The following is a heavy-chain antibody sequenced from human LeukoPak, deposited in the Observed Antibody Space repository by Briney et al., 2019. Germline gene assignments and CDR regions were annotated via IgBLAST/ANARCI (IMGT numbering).Heavy chain of an antibody. Sequence: PGGSLRLSCAASGFSFSAYWMTWVRQAPGTGLEWVANINPDGSETYYVDPVKGRFSISRDNAKNLVYLQMNSLRAEDTAVYHCARFGYVAAVDVWGQGTPVTVSS. CDR3: ARFGYVAAVDV. D-gene: IGHD2-15*01. J-gene: IGHJ4*02. CDR1: GFSFSAYW. CDR2: INPDGSET. V-gene: IGHV3-7*01.